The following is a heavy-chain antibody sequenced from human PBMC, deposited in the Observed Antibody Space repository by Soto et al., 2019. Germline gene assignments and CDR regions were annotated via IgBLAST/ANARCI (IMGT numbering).Heavy chain of an antibody. D-gene: IGHD4-17*01. Sequence: QVQLVQSGAEVKKPGASVKVSCKASGYTFTSYVLHWVRQAPGQRPEWMGWINAGNGNTKYSQNFQGRVTISKNTSASTVYMELRSLKSEDTAVYYWARERTYYGDYMGDYWGQGTLDAVSS. J-gene: IGHJ4*02. CDR3: ARERTYYGDYMGDY. CDR2: INAGNGNT. V-gene: IGHV1-3*01. CDR1: GYTFTSYV.